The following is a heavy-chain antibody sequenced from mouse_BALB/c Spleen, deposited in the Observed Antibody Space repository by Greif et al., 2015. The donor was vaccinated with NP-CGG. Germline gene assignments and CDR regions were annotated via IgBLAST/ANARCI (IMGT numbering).Heavy chain of an antibody. CDR1: GYTFSSYW. J-gene: IGHJ3*01. CDR2: ILPGSGST. CDR3: ARPNRVAWFAY. V-gene: IGHV1-9*01. Sequence: VQLQQSGAELMKPGASVKISCKATGYTFSSYWIEWVKQRPGHGLEWIGEILPGSGSTNYNEKLKGKDTFTADTSSNPAYKQLSSLTSEDSAVYDCARPNRVAWFAYWGQGTLVTVSA. D-gene: IGHD4-1*01.